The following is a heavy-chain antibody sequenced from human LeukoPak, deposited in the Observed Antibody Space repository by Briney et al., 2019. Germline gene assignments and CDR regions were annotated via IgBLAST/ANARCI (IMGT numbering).Heavy chain of an antibody. CDR1: GFTYSNHW. Sequence: PGGSLRLSCAASGFTYSNHWMSWVRHAPGKGLEWVGNIKEDGSQKYYAGSVKGRFTISRDNAKNSLYLQMNSLRVEDTAVYYCARDGGWGWDYWGQGTLVTVSS. D-gene: IGHD6-19*01. V-gene: IGHV3-7*01. J-gene: IGHJ4*02. CDR3: ARDGGWGWDY. CDR2: IKEDGSQK.